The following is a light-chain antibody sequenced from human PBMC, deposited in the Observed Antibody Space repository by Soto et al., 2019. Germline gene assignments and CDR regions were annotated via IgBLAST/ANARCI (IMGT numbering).Light chain of an antibody. V-gene: IGKV3-20*01. CDR1: QSVRNNY. Sequence: EIVLTQSPGALSLSPGERATLSCRASQSVRNNYLAWYQQKPGQAPMLLMYGASRRATGIPERFSGSGSGTDFTLTISRLEPEDFAVYYCQQYVTSVLTFGGGTKVEI. J-gene: IGKJ4*01. CDR3: QQYVTSVLT. CDR2: GAS.